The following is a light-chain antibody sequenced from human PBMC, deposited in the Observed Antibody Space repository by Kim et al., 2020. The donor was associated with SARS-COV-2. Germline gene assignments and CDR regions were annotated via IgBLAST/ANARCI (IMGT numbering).Light chain of an antibody. V-gene: IGLV3-19*01. CDR2: GKN. Sequence: LGQTVRIKCQGDSLRSYYASWYQQKPGQAPVLVIYGKNNRPSGIPDRFSGSSSGKTASLTITGAQAEDEADYYCNSRDSSGNHLGVFGGGTQLTVL. J-gene: IGLJ2*01. CDR1: SLRSYY. CDR3: NSRDSSGNHLGV.